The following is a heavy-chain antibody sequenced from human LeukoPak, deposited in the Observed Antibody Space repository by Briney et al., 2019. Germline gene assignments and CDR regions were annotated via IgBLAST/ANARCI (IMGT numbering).Heavy chain of an antibody. CDR1: GFTFSSSA. CDR3: AKGGGYAPLDY. Sequence: GGSLRLSCAASGFTFSSSAMTWVSQTPGKGLEWVSAINGDGSDTIYTDSVKDRFTVSRDNSKNTLYLQMQSLRAEDTAVYYCAKGGGYAPLDYWGQGTLVSVSS. V-gene: IGHV3-23*01. J-gene: IGHJ4*02. D-gene: IGHD5-12*01. CDR2: INGDGSDT.